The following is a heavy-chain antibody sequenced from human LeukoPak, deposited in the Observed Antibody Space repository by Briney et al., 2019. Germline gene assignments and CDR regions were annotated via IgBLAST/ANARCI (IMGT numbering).Heavy chain of an antibody. CDR2: IYHSGST. J-gene: IGHJ5*02. V-gene: IGHV4-30-2*01. D-gene: IGHD2-2*01. Sequence: QPSQTLSLTCAVSGGSISSGGYSWSWIRQPPGKGLEWIGYIYHSGSTYYNPSLKSRVTISVDRSKNQFSLKLSSVTAADTAVYYCARGVGRPRDNWFDPWGQGTLVTVSS. CDR1: GGSISSGGYS. CDR3: ARGVGRPRDNWFDP.